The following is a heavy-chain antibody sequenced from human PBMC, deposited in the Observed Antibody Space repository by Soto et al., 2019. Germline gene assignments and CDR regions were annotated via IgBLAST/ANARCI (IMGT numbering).Heavy chain of an antibody. D-gene: IGHD3-10*01. J-gene: IGHJ4*02. CDR3: ARDLEFRDGNISHLDY. Sequence: SVKVSCKASGGTFRNHVFNWVRQAPGQGLEWMGGIIPIIGTPNYAQKFQGRVTITADASTSTVYLEVSSLRSQDTAVYYCARDLEFRDGNISHLDYWGQGTMVTVSS. V-gene: IGHV1-69*13. CDR1: GGTFRNHV. CDR2: IIPIIGTP.